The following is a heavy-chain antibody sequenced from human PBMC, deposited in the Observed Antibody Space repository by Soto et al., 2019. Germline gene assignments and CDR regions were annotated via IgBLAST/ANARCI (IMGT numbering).Heavy chain of an antibody. Sequence: SVKVSCKASGGTFSSYTISWVRQAPGQGLEWMGRIIPILGIANYAQKLQGRVTITADKSTSTAYMELSSLRSEDTAVYYCARDNAIGSGSLPYYWGQGTLVTVSS. J-gene: IGHJ4*02. V-gene: IGHV1-69*04. D-gene: IGHD3-10*01. CDR1: GGTFSSYT. CDR3: ARDNAIGSGSLPYY. CDR2: IIPILGIA.